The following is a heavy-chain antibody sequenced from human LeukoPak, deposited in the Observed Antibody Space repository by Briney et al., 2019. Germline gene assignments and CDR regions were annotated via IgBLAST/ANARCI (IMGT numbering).Heavy chain of an antibody. Sequence: PGRSLRLSCAASGLTFDDYAMHWVRQAPGKGLEWVAVISYDGSNKYYADSVKGRFTISRDNSKNTLYLQMNSLRAEDTAVYYCAKDPFDYWGQGTLVTVSS. CDR3: AKDPFDY. CDR1: GLTFDDYA. V-gene: IGHV3-30*18. CDR2: ISYDGSNK. J-gene: IGHJ4*02.